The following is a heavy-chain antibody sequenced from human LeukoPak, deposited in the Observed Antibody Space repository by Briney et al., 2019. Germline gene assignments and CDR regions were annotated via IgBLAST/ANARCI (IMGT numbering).Heavy chain of an antibody. Sequence: ASVKVSCKASGYTFTGYYMHWVRQAPGQGLEWMGWMNPNSGGTNYAQKFQGRVTMTRDTSISTAYMELSRLRSDDTAEYYCARGVSGHWNYGSEFDYWGQGTLVTVSS. CDR2: MNPNSGGT. D-gene: IGHD1-7*01. V-gene: IGHV1-2*02. CDR1: GYTFTGYY. J-gene: IGHJ4*02. CDR3: ARGVSGHWNYGSEFDY.